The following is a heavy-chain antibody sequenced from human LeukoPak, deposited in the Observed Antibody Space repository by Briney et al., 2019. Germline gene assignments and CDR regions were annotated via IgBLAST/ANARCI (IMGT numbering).Heavy chain of an antibody. J-gene: IGHJ5*02. D-gene: IGHD3-3*01. CDR2: INQDVSRT. CDR3: ARGRGHIYDPNTTGWFDP. CDR1: GFDFSRYW. V-gene: IGHV3-7*01. Sequence: GRSLRLSCAGSGFDFSRYWMAWVRQAPGKGLEWVASINQDVSRTHYVDSVKGRFTISRDNAKSSLYLQMNSLRAEDTAVYYCARGRGHIYDPNTTGWFDPWGQGTLVTVSS.